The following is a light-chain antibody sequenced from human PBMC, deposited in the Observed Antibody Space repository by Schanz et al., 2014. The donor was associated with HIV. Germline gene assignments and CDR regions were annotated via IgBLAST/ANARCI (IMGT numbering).Light chain of an antibody. CDR1: QSVSSD. CDR2: GAS. CDR3: QQYATSAFT. Sequence: EIVLTQSPGTLSLSPGERATLSCRASQSVSSDLAWYQQKPGQAPRLLISGASSRATGIPDRFSGSGSGTDFTLTISRLEPEDFAVYFCQQYATSAFTFGPGTKVDIK. V-gene: IGKV3-20*01. J-gene: IGKJ3*01.